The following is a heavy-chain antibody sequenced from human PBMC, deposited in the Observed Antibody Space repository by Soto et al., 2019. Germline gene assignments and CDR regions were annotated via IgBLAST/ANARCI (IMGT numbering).Heavy chain of an antibody. CDR3: ARDYYYYDRSGYSGGYWY. CDR1: GYTFTSYG. J-gene: IGHJ4*02. Sequence: QVQLVQSGAEVKKPGASVKVSCKASGYTFTSYGISWVRQAPGQGLEWMGWISAYNGNTNYAQKLQGRVTMTTDTSTSTAYMELRSLRSDDTAVYYCARDYYYYDRSGYSGGYWYWGQGTLVTVSS. CDR2: ISAYNGNT. D-gene: IGHD3-22*01. V-gene: IGHV1-18*01.